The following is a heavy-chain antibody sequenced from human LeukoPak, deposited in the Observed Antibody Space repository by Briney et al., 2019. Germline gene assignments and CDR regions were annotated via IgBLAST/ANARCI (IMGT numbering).Heavy chain of an antibody. D-gene: IGHD3-10*01. CDR1: GGSFSGYY. V-gene: IGHV4-34*01. Sequence: SETLSLTCTVYGGSFSGYYWSWIRQSPGKGLEWIGEINHSGSTNYNPSLKSRVTISVDTSKNQFSLKLSSVTAADTAVYYCARLSRVRGVTYWGQGTLVTVSS. CDR2: INHSGST. CDR3: ARLSRVRGVTY. J-gene: IGHJ4*02.